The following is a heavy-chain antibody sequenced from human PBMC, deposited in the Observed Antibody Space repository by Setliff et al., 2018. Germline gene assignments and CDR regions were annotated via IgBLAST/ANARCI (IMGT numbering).Heavy chain of an antibody. V-gene: IGHV4-61*02. CDR2: IDTSGRT. CDR1: GDSIGRGGFH. CDR3: ARDPHLTGGLDR. Sequence: LSLTCTVSGDSIGRGGFHWSWVRQPAGKGLEWIGRIDTSGRTQYNLALKSRVTISIDMSKNQFSLKVTSVTAADTATYSCARDPHLTGGLDRWGQGTLVTVSS. J-gene: IGHJ5*02. D-gene: IGHD3-9*01.